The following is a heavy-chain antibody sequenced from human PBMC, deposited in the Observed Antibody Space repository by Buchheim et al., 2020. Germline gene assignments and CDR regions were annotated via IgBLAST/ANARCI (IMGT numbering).Heavy chain of an antibody. CDR3: VQMGVAAGAFATHYSYYVDV. D-gene: IGHD3-3*01. J-gene: IGHJ6*03. V-gene: IGHV2-70*04. CDR1: GLSLSTGGVR. CDR2: IDWDDDK. Sequence: QVTLKESGPALVKPTQTITLTCTFSGLSLSTGGVRVSWIRQPPGRALEWLARIDWDDDKFYSTSLKTRLTISKDTSKNQVVLTMTNMGPDDTATYYCVQMGVAAGAFATHYSYYVDVWC.